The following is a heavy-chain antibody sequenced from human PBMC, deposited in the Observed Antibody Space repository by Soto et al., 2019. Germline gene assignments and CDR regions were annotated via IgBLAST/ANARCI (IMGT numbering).Heavy chain of an antibody. CDR2: ISSSSSTI. CDR1: GFTFSSYS. V-gene: IGHV3-48*02. D-gene: IGHD2-21*01. Sequence: PGGSLRLSCAASGFTFSSYSMNWVRQAPGKGLEWVSYISSSSSTIYYADSVKGRFTISRDNAKNSLYLQMNSLRDEDTAVYYCARDLAVVVRTYDYYGMDVWGQGTTVTVSS. CDR3: ARDLAVVVRTYDYYGMDV. J-gene: IGHJ6*02.